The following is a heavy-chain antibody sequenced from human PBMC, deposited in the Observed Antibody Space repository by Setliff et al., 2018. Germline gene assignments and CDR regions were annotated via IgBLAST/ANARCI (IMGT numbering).Heavy chain of an antibody. CDR1: GFTFSFYS. Sequence: PGGSLRLSCAASGFTFSFYSMNWGRQAPGKGLEWISYISSGSNSSDYADSVKGRFTIFRDNARNSVFLEMNSLRGEDTAVYYCARDNGMLDDSRGIFYPWFDPWGQGTLVTVSS. J-gene: IGHJ5*02. D-gene: IGHD2-8*01. V-gene: IGHV3-48*04. CDR3: ARDNGMLDDSRGIFYPWFDP. CDR2: ISSGSNSS.